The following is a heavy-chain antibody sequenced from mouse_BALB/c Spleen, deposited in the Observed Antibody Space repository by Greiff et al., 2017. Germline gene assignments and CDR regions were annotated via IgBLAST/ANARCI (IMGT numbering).Heavy chain of an antibody. CDR2: INSNGGST. D-gene: IGHD1-1*01. V-gene: IGHV5-6-3*01. J-gene: IGHJ2*01. CDR1: GFTFSSYG. Sequence: EVKLVESGGGLVQPGGSLKLSCAASGFTFSSYGMSWVRQTPDKRLELVATINSNGGSTYYPDSVKGRFTISRDNAKNTLYLQMSSLKSEDTAMYYCARDRGTVLFDYWGQGTTLTVSS. CDR3: ARDRGTVLFDY.